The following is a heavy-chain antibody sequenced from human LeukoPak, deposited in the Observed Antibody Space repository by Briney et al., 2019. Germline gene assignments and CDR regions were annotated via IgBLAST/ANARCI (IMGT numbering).Heavy chain of an antibody. CDR2: IYYSGST. J-gene: IGHJ6*02. V-gene: IGHV4-59*01. CDR3: ARWPGVAATPYGMDV. Sequence: SETLSLTCTVSGGSISSYYWSWIRQPPGKGLEWIGYIYYSGSTNYNPSLKSRVTISVDTSKNQFSLKLSSVTAADTAVYYCARWPGVAATPYGMDVWGQGTTVTVSS. D-gene: IGHD2-15*01. CDR1: GGSISSYY.